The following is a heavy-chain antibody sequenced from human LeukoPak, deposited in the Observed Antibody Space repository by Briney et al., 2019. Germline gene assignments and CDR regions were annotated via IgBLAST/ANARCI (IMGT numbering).Heavy chain of an antibody. V-gene: IGHV1-69*13. D-gene: IGHD1-26*01. J-gene: IGHJ6*02. CDR3: ARDEGSYWAGGRYYGMDV. CDR2: IIPIFGTA. Sequence: AASVKVSCKASGGTFSSYAISWVRQAPGQGLEWMGGIIPIFGTANYAQKFQGRVTITADESTSTAYMELSSLRSEDTAVYYCARDEGSYWAGGRYYGMDVWGQGTTVTVSS. CDR1: GGTFSSYA.